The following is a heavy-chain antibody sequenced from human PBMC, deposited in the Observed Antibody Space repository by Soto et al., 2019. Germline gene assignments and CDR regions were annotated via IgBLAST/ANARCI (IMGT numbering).Heavy chain of an antibody. J-gene: IGHJ4*02. V-gene: IGHV3-23*01. D-gene: IGHD5-18*01. Sequence: QLLESGGDLVQPGGSLRLSCAASGFTFSSYAMTWVRQAPGKGLQWVSKISASSGHTYYADSVNGRFTISRDNSKNTLYLQLNRLRAEATAVYYCARGEYSYEFGGQGTLVTVSS. CDR2: ISASSGHT. CDR3: ARGEYSYEF. CDR1: GFTFSSYA.